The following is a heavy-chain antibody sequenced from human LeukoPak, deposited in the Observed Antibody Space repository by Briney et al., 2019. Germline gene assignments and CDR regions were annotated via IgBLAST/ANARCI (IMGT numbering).Heavy chain of an antibody. J-gene: IGHJ4*02. D-gene: IGHD4-17*01. CDR3: ATGISRHYGDFDY. CDR2: FDPEDGET. V-gene: IGHV1-24*01. Sequence: ASVKVSCKVSGYTLTELSMHWVRQAPGKGLEWMGGFDPEDGETIYAQKFQGRVTMTEDTSTDTAYMELSSLRSEDTAVCYCATGISRHYGDFDYWGQGTLVTVSS. CDR1: GYTLTELS.